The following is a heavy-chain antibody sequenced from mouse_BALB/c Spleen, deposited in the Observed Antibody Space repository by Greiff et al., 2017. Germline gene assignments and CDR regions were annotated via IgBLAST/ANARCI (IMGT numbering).Heavy chain of an antibody. Sequence: EVHLVESGGGLVKPGGSLKLSCAASGFTFSSYAMSWVRQTPEKRLEWVASISSGGSTYYPDSVKGRFTISRDNARNILYLQMSSLRSEDTAMYYCARDYYGSSYAWYFDVWGAGTTVTVSS. D-gene: IGHD1-1*01. J-gene: IGHJ1*01. V-gene: IGHV5-6-5*01. CDR1: GFTFSSYA. CDR3: ARDYYGSSYAWYFDV. CDR2: ISSGGST.